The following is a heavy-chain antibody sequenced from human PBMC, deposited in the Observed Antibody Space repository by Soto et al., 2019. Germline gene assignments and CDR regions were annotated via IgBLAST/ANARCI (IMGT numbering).Heavy chain of an antibody. Sequence: ASVKVSCKVSGYTLTELSMHWVRQAPGKGLEWMGGFDPEDGETIYAQKFQGRVTMTEDTSTDTAYMELSSLRSDDTAVYYCARRDSWHDAFDIWGQGTMVTVSS. CDR1: GYTLTELS. D-gene: IGHD5-12*01. J-gene: IGHJ3*02. CDR2: FDPEDGET. V-gene: IGHV1-24*01. CDR3: ARRDSWHDAFDI.